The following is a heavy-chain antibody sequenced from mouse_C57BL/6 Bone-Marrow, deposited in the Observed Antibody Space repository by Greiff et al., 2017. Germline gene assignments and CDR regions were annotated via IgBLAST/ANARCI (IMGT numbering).Heavy chain of an antibody. CDR3: TPYELDGY. J-gene: IGHJ2*01. CDR1: GFNIKDDY. V-gene: IGHV14-4*01. Sequence: VQLQQSGAELVRPGASVKLSCTASGFNIKDDYMHWVKQRPEQGLEWIGWIDPENGDTEYASKFQGKATIPADTSSNTAYLQLSSLTSEDTAVYYCTPYELDGYWGQGTTLTVSS. CDR2: IDPENGDT. D-gene: IGHD2-3*01.